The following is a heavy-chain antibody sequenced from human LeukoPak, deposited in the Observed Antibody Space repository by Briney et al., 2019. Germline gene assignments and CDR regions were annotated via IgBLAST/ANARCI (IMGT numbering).Heavy chain of an antibody. J-gene: IGHJ3*02. V-gene: IGHV3-9*01. CDR2: ISWNSGSI. Sequence: GGSLRLSCAASGFTFDDYAMHWVRQAPGKGLEWVSGISWNSGSIGYADSVKGRFTISRDNAKNSLYLQMNSLRAEDTALYYCAKDMGLYYYGSGRTDAFDIWGQGTMVTVSS. CDR3: AKDMGLYYYGSGRTDAFDI. CDR1: GFTFDDYA. D-gene: IGHD3-10*01.